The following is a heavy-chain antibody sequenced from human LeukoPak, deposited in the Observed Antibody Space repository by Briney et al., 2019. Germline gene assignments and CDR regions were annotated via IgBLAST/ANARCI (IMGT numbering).Heavy chain of an antibody. CDR3: ARAEGDYYYYFYMDV. CDR1: GFTFSSYG. J-gene: IGHJ6*03. Sequence: GGTLRLSCAASGFTFSSYGMSWVRQAPGKGLEWVSAISGSGGSTYYADSVKGRFTISRDNGKNSLYLQMNSLRAEDTAVYYCARAEGDYYYYFYMDVWGKGTTVTVSS. CDR2: ISGSGGST. V-gene: IGHV3-23*01.